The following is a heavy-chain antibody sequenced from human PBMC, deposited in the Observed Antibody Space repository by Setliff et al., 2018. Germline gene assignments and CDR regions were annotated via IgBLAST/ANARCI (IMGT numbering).Heavy chain of an antibody. CDR1: GHTLTGYY. CDR2: INPNIGDT. V-gene: IGHV1-2*02. J-gene: IGHJ4*02. D-gene: IGHD2-21*01. CDR3: VTPFCAGATCPPS. Sequence: ASVKVSCKASGHTLTGYYIHWVRQAPGQGLQWMGWINPNIGDTNYAPKFQGRVTMTRDTSIKTAYLEVNGLTSDDTAVYYCVTPFCAGATCPPSWGQGTQVTVS.